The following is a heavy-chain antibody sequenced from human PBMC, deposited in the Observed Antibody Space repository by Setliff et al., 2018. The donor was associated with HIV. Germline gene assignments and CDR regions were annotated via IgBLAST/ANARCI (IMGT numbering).Heavy chain of an antibody. J-gene: IGHJ3*02. D-gene: IGHD2-21*01. CDR3: ARGSMSMVMFILVSAFDI. Sequence: ASVKVSCKVSGYTLTELSMPWVRQAPGKGLEWMGSFDPKDGGTNYAQKFQGRVTMTRDTSTNTAYMELSSLTSDDTAVYFCARGSMSMVMFILVSAFDIWGQGTLVTVSS. CDR2: FDPKDGGT. CDR1: GYTLTELS. V-gene: IGHV1-24*01.